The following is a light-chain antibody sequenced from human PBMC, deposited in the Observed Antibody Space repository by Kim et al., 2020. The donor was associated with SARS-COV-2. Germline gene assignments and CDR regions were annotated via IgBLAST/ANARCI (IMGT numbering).Light chain of an antibody. CDR3: EQDNSFPIT. CDR2: AAS. J-gene: IGKJ5*01. Sequence: DIPMTQSPSSLSASVGDRVTITCRASQGISSYLAWYQQKPGKAPKLLIYAASTLQSGVPSRFSASGSGIDFTLTITSLQPEDFATYYCEQDNSFPITFGQGTKLEIK. V-gene: IGKV1-9*01. CDR1: QGISSY.